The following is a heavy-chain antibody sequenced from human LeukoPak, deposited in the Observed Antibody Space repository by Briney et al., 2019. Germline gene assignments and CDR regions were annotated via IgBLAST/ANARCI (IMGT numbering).Heavy chain of an antibody. CDR3: ARSLFSMVRGVILNWFDP. V-gene: IGHV4-39*07. CDR1: GDSISSSTNY. D-gene: IGHD3-10*01. J-gene: IGHJ5*02. CDR2: IYYSGST. Sequence: SETLSLTCTVSGDSISSSTNYWGWIRQSPGKGLEWIGSIYYSGSTYYNPSLESRVTISVDTSKNQFSLKLSSVTAADTAVYYCARSLFSMVRGVILNWFDPWGQGTLVTVSS.